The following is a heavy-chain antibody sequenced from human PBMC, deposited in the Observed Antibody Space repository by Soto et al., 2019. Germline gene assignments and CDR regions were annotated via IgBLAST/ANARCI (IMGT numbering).Heavy chain of an antibody. Sequence: SETLSLTCIVSGGSISSSSSYWGWIRQPPGEGLEWIGSIYYIGNTYYNPSLKSRVTISIDSSKTQFSLKLNSLTTADTAMYYCGAQYYGAKGYYFESWGQGTLVTVSS. CDR3: GAQYYGAKGYYFES. J-gene: IGHJ4*02. CDR1: GGSISSSSSY. D-gene: IGHD4-17*01. V-gene: IGHV4-39*01. CDR2: IYYIGNT.